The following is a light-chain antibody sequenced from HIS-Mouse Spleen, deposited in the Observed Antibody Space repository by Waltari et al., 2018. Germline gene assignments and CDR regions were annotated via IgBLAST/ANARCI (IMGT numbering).Light chain of an antibody. CDR1: QGISSY. CDR3: QQLNSYPQET. J-gene: IGKJ4*01. V-gene: IGKV1-9*01. CDR2: AAS. Sequence: DIQLTQSPSFLSASVGDRVTITCRASQGISSYLAWYQQKPGKAPKLLIYAASTLQSGVPSRFSGSGSGTEFTLTISSLQPDDFATYYCQQLNSYPQETFGGGTKVEIK.